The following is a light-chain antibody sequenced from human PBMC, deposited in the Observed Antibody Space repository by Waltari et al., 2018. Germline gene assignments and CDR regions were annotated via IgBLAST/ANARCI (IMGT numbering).Light chain of an antibody. J-gene: IGLJ2*01. V-gene: IGLV2-23*01. Sequence: QSALTQPASVSGSPGQSLTISCTGTSSDVKNYNFVPWYQQHPGKAPKLMIYEGTKRPSGVSNRFSGSKSGNTASLTISGLQAEDEADYYCCSYAGSVVFGGGTKLTVL. CDR2: EGT. CDR3: CSYAGSVV. CDR1: SSDVKNYNF.